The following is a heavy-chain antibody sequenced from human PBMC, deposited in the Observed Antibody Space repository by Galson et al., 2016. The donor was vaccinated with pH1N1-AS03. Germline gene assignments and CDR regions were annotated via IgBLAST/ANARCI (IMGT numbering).Heavy chain of an antibody. CDR3: ARVRSEWLGVTPSWYGIDS. V-gene: IGHV4-59*01. J-gene: IGHJ4*02. CDR1: AGSISTYY. D-gene: IGHD2-2*01. Sequence: ETLSLTCTVSAGSISTYYWTWIRQPPGRGLEWIGYIYFSGRTNCSPSLKSRANISLDRSRNQFSLNRNSVTAADTAVYYCARVRSEWLGVTPSWYGIDSWGQGTLVTVSS. CDR2: IYFSGRT.